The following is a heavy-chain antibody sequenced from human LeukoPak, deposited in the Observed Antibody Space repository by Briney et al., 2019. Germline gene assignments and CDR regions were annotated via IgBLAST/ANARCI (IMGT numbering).Heavy chain of an antibody. J-gene: IGHJ6*02. CDR3: ARSLGYCSGGSCHNYYGMDV. D-gene: IGHD2-15*01. CDR2: IYYSGST. CDR1: GGSISSGGYY. V-gene: IGHV4-31*03. Sequence: SQTLSLTCTVSGGSISSGGYYWSWIRQHPGKGLEWIGYIYYSGSTYYNPSLKSRVTISVDTSKSQFSLKLSSVTAADTAVYYCARSLGYCSGGSCHNYYGMDVWGQGTTVTVSS.